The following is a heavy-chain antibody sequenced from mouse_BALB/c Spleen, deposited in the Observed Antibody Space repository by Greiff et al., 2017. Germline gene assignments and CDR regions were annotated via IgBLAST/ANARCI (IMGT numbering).Heavy chain of an antibody. Sequence: VKLQESGAELMKPGASVKISCKATGYTFSSYWIEWVKQRPGHGLEWIGEILPGSGSTNYNEKFKGKATFTADTSSNTAYMQLSSLTSEDSAVYYCALYYGSSYGFAYWGQGTLVTVSA. D-gene: IGHD1-1*01. J-gene: IGHJ3*01. CDR1: GYTFSSYW. CDR2: ILPGSGST. V-gene: IGHV1-9*01. CDR3: ALYYGSSYGFAY.